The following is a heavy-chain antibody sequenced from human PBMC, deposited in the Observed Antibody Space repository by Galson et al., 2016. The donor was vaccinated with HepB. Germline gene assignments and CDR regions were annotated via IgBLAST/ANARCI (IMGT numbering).Heavy chain of an antibody. CDR1: GFTFSTYG. J-gene: IGHJ6*02. CDR2: ISYDGGNK. V-gene: IGHV3-30*18. Sequence: SLRLSCAVSGFTFSTYGMHWVRQAPGKGLEWVAIISYDGGNKYYADSVKGRFTISRDNSENTLFLQMNSLRHEDTAVYYCAKVTASYNYYYGIDVWGQGTTVAVTS. D-gene: IGHD3-10*01. CDR3: AKVTASYNYYYGIDV.